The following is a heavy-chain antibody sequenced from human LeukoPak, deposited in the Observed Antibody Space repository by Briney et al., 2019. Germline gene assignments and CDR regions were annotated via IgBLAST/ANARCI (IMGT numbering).Heavy chain of an antibody. Sequence: GGSLRLSCVASGFPFSSYGMHWVRQAPGRGLDWVAFIWYDGSNKYYADSVKGRFTISRDNSKSTLYLQMNSLRAEDTAVYYCTKSYSYGYDYWGQGTLVTVSS. V-gene: IGHV3-30*02. CDR2: IWYDGSNK. CDR1: GFPFSSYG. CDR3: TKSYSYGYDY. D-gene: IGHD5-18*01. J-gene: IGHJ4*02.